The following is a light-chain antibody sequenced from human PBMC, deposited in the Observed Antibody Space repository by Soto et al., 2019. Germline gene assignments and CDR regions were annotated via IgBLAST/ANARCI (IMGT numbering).Light chain of an antibody. Sequence: QSALTQPRSVSGSPGQSVTISCTGTSGDVGAYDRVSWYQHHPTKAPKLIIYDVTDRPSGVPYRFSGSKSGSTASLTISGLQTEYEADYYCCSHAGGSSWVFGGGTKVTVL. CDR1: SGDVGAYDR. CDR2: DVT. CDR3: CSHAGGSSWV. V-gene: IGLV2-11*01. J-gene: IGLJ3*02.